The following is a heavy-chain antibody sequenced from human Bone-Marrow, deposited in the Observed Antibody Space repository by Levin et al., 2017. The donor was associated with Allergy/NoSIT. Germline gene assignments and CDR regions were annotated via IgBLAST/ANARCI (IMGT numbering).Heavy chain of an antibody. D-gene: IGHD3-22*01. Sequence: ASVKVSCKASGGTFSDYMFSWMRQAPGQGLEWMGRIIPTIGIPNYAQKFQVRFTMTADISTTTVYMELSGLRSDDTAVYYCARIKNYDSSGYAFWGQGTLVTVSS. CDR2: IIPTIGIP. V-gene: IGHV1-69*02. J-gene: IGHJ4*02. CDR3: ARIKNYDSSGYAF. CDR1: GGTFSDYM.